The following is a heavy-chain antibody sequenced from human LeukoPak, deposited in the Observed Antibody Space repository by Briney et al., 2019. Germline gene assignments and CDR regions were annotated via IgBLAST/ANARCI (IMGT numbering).Heavy chain of an antibody. J-gene: IGHJ4*02. CDR1: GYTFTGYY. V-gene: IGHV1-2*02. D-gene: IGHD3-10*01. Sequence: SVKVSCKASGYTFTGYYMHWVRQAPGQGLEWMGWINPNSGGTNYAQKFQGRVTMTRDTSISTAYMELSRLRSDDTAVYYCARDRITMVRGVITIDYWGQGTLVTVSS. CDR3: ARDRITMVRGVITIDY. CDR2: INPNSGGT.